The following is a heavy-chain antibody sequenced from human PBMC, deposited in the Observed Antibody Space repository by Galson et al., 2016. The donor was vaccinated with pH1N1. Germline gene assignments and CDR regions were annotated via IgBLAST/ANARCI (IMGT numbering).Heavy chain of an antibody. J-gene: IGHJ4*02. CDR2: ISGGGTI. Sequence: SLRLSCAVSGFTFRSYAMNWVRQAPGKGPEWVSVISGGGTIHYADSVRGRFTISRDNSNNTVYLQMNSRRAEDTGVYYCAKDKRSGWSVVGGFMDHWGQGPLVTVSS. CDR1: GFTFRSYA. CDR3: AKDKRSGWSVVGGFMDH. V-gene: IGHV3-23*01. D-gene: IGHD6-19*01.